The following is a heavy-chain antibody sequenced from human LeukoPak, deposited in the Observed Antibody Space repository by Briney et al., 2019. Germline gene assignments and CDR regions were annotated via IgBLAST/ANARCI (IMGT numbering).Heavy chain of an antibody. D-gene: IGHD3-22*01. CDR3: IYYYDSSGYPSYFDY. V-gene: IGHV1-69*01. CDR1: GGTFSSYA. Sequence: SVKVSCKASGGTFSSYAISWVRQAPGQGLEWMGGIIPIFGTANYARKFQGRVTITADESTSTAYMELSGLRSEDTAVYYCIYYYDSSGYPSYFDYWGQGTLVTVSS. J-gene: IGHJ4*02. CDR2: IIPIFGTA.